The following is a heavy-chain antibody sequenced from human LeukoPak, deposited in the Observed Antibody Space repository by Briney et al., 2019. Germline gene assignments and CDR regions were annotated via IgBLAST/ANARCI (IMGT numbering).Heavy chain of an antibody. Sequence: GGSLRLSCAASGFTFSSYSMNWVRQAPGKGLEWVSSISSSSSYIYYADSVKGRFTISRDNAKNSLYLQMNSLGAEDTAVYYCARENWGIAAAGLNWFDPWGQGTLVTVSS. CDR2: ISSSSSYI. D-gene: IGHD6-13*01. CDR1: GFTFSSYS. V-gene: IGHV3-21*01. CDR3: ARENWGIAAAGLNWFDP. J-gene: IGHJ5*02.